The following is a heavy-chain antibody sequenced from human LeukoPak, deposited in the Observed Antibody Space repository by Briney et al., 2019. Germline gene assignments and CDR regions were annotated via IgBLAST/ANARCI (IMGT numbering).Heavy chain of an antibody. V-gene: IGHV3-30-3*01. CDR3: ARLPIVGATTHFDY. CDR2: ISYDGSNN. J-gene: IGHJ4*02. D-gene: IGHD1-26*01. CDR1: GFSFSIYE. Sequence: GGSLRLSCAASGFSFSIYEMNWVRQAPGKGLEWVAVISYDGSNNYYADSVKGRFTISRDNSKNTLYLQMNSLRAEDTAVYYCARLPIVGATTHFDYWGRGTLVTVSS.